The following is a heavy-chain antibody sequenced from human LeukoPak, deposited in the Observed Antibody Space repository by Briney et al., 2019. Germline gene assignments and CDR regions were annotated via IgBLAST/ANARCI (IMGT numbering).Heavy chain of an antibody. CDR2: IRYDGSNK. J-gene: IGHJ4*02. CDR3: ARVRYYGSGSYYGHY. CDR1: GFTFSSYG. Sequence: GGSLRLSCAASGFTFSSYGMHWVRQAPGKGLEWVAFIRYDGSNKYYADSVKGRFTISRDNAKNSLYLQMNSLRAEDTAVYYCARVRYYGSGSYYGHYWGQGTLVTVSS. D-gene: IGHD3-10*01. V-gene: IGHV3-30*02.